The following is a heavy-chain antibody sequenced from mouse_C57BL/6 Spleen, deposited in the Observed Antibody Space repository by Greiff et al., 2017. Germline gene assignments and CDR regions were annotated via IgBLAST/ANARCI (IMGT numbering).Heavy chain of an antibody. Sequence: EVQLQQSGPALVKPGASVKIPCKASGYTFTDYNMDWVKQSHGKSLEWIGDINPNNGGTIYNQKFKGKATLTVDKSSSTAYMELRSLTSEDTAVYYCASYDYDAWIAYWGQGTLVTVSA. D-gene: IGHD2-4*01. CDR2: INPNNGGT. CDR1: GYTFTDYN. V-gene: IGHV1-18*01. CDR3: ASYDYDAWIAY. J-gene: IGHJ3*01.